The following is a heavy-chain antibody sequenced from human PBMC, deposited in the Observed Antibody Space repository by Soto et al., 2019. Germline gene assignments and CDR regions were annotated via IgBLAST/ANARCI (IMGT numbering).Heavy chain of an antibody. CDR2: IIPIFGTA. CDR1: GGTFSSYS. J-gene: IGHJ5*02. CDR3: ARAPYYYDSSGYYYGWFDP. Sequence: SVKVSCKASGGTFSSYSISWVLQAPGQGLEWMGGIIPIFGTANYAQKFQGRVTITADESTSTAYMELSSLRSEDTAVYYCARAPYYYDSSGYYYGWFDPWGQGTLVTVSS. V-gene: IGHV1-69*13. D-gene: IGHD3-22*01.